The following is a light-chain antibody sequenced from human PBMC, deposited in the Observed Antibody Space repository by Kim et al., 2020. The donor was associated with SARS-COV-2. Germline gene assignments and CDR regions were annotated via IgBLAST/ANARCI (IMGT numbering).Light chain of an antibody. CDR3: QQYGYSPWT. Sequence: SPGVRATLPCRASQSVSDSNLAWYQHKPGRAPRLLIYGASTRATGIPDRFSGSGSGTDFTLTISRLEPEDFAMYYCQQYGYSPWTFGQGTKVDIK. V-gene: IGKV3-20*01. J-gene: IGKJ1*01. CDR1: QSVSDSN. CDR2: GAS.